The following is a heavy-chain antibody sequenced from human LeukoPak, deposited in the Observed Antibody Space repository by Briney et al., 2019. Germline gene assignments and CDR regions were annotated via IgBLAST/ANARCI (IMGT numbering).Heavy chain of an antibody. J-gene: IGHJ6*02. Sequence: SETLSLTCTVSGGSISSYYWSWIRQPPGKGLEWIGYIYYSGSTNYNPSLKSRVTISVDTSKNQFSLKLSSVTAADTAVYYCARGANYGGNSPDYYYYYGMDVWGQGTTVTVSS. V-gene: IGHV4-59*01. CDR1: GGSISSYY. CDR2: IYYSGST. CDR3: ARGANYGGNSPDYYYYYGMDV. D-gene: IGHD4-23*01.